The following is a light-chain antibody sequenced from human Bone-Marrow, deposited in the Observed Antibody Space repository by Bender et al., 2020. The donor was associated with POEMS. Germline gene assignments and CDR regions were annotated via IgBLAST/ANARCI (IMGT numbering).Light chain of an antibody. CDR2: SNY. CDR1: DSNFGGNN. J-gene: IGLJ3*02. Sequence: QSVLTQPPSASGTPGQSVIISCSGTDSNFGGNNVNWYQHLPGTAPRLVVYSNYQRPSGVPARFSGSKSANTASLTISGLQAEDEGDYFCCSSTISRTWVFGGGTKLTVL. CDR3: CSSTISRTWV. V-gene: IGLV1-44*01.